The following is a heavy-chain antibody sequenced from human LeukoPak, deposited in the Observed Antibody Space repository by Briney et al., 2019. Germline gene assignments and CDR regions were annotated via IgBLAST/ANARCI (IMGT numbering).Heavy chain of an antibody. CDR1: GGSISSYY. J-gene: IGHJ4*02. V-gene: IGHV4-59*08. CDR2: IYYSGST. CDR3: ARHDPYYYGSGAHFDY. D-gene: IGHD3-10*01. Sequence: SETLSLTCTVSGGSISSYYWSWIRQPPGKGLEWIGYIYYSGSTNYNPSLKSRVTISVATSKNQSSLKLSSVTAADTAVYYCARHDPYYYGSGAHFDYWGQGTLVTVSS.